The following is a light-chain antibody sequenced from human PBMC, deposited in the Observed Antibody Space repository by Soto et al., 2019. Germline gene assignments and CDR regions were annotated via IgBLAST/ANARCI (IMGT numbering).Light chain of an antibody. Sequence: QSVLTQPPSASGTPGQRVIISCSGSSSNIGSNYVYWYHQHLPGTAPKLLIYRNNQRPSGVPDRFSGSKSGTSASLAISGLRSEDEVDYYCAAWDDSLRGWAFGGGTKLTVL. CDR2: RNN. CDR1: SSNIGSNY. J-gene: IGLJ3*02. V-gene: IGLV1-47*01. CDR3: AAWDDSLRGWA.